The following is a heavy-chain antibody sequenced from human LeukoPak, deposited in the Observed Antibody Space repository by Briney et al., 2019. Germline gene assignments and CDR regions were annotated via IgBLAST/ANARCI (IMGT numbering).Heavy chain of an antibody. Sequence: GGSLRLSCAASGFPFSNHAMSWVRQPPGKGLEWVAAISNGNTYYADSVRGRFAISRDDSKNMVYMQMNSLRDEDTALYYCVREAGYCASVCLKSNWFDPWGQGTQVTVSS. CDR3: VREAGYCASVCLKSNWFDP. D-gene: IGHD2-15*01. CDR2: ISNGNT. V-gene: IGHV3-23*01. J-gene: IGHJ5*02. CDR1: GFPFSNHA.